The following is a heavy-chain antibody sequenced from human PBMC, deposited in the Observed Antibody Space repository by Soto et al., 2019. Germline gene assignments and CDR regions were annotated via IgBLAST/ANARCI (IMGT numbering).Heavy chain of an antibody. CDR1: GYTFTSYA. D-gene: IGHD3-16*01. Sequence: ASVKVSCKASGYTFTSYAMHWVRQAPGQRLEWMGWINAGNGNTKYSQKFQGRVTITRDTSASTAYMELSSLRSEDTAVYYCARDLPSSIIYYYGMDAWGQGTTVTVSS. CDR3: ARDLPSSIIYYYGMDA. CDR2: INAGNGNT. J-gene: IGHJ6*02. V-gene: IGHV1-3*01.